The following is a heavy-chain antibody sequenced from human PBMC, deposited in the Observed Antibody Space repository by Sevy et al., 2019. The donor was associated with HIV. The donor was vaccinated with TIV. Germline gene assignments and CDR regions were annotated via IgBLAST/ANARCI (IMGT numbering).Heavy chain of an antibody. CDR3: ARDRGITFGGVIVMTDAFDI. CDR1: GGSISSYY. CDR2: IYYSGST. D-gene: IGHD3-16*02. Sequence: SETLSLTCTVSGGSISSYYWSWIRQPPGKGLEWLGYIYYSGSTNYNPSLKSRVTISVDTSKNQFSLKLSSVTAADTAVYYCARDRGITFGGVIVMTDAFDIWGQGTMVTVSS. J-gene: IGHJ3*02. V-gene: IGHV4-59*01.